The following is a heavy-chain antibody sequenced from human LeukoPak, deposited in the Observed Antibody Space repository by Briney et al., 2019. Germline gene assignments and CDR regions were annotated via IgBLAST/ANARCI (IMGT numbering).Heavy chain of an antibody. Sequence: SETLSLTCAVSGGSISSNNWWSWVRQPPRKGLEWIGEINHSGSTNYNQSLKSRVTISVDTSKNQFSLKLGSVTAADTAIYYCARDFTGLYWFFDLWGRGTLVTVSS. CDR3: ARDFTGLYWFFDL. CDR1: GGSISSNNW. CDR2: INHSGST. J-gene: IGHJ2*01. V-gene: IGHV4-4*02.